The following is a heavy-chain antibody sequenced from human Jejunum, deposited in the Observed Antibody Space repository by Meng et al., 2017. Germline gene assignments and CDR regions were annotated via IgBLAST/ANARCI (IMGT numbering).Heavy chain of an antibody. Sequence: QMLLQESGPGLVKPSETLSLTCIVSGGFISSSIYYWGWIRQPPGKGLEWIGSIYYSGSTYYNAPLKSRVTISVDKSKNLLFLKLSSVTAADTAVYCCAGGLDSSAYTDYWGQGTLVTVSS. J-gene: IGHJ4*02. CDR3: AGGLDSSAYTDY. V-gene: IGHV4-39*01. CDR2: IYYSGST. CDR1: GGFISSSIYY. D-gene: IGHD3-22*01.